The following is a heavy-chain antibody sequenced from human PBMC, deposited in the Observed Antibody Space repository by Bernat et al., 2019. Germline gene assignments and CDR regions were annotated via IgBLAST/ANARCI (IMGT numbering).Heavy chain of an antibody. CDR3: ARDSSGHYYYGMDV. J-gene: IGHJ6*02. D-gene: IGHD6-19*01. Sequence: VQLVETGGGLIQPGGSLRLSCAASGFTVSSNYMSWVRQAPGKGLEWVAVISYDGSNKYYADSVKGRFTISRDNSKNTLYLQMNSLRAEDTAVYYCARDSSGHYYYGMDVWGQGTTVTVSS. CDR1: GFTVSSNY. CDR2: ISYDGSNK. V-gene: IGHV3-30-3*01.